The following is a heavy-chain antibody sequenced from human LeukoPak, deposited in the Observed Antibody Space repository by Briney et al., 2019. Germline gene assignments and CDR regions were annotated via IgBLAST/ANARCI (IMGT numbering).Heavy chain of an antibody. D-gene: IGHD3-10*01. J-gene: IGHJ4*02. CDR2: ISGSGGST. V-gene: IGHV3-23*01. Sequence: GGSLRLSCAASGFTFSSFAMSWVRQAPGKGLEWVPGISGSGGSTYYADSVKGRFTISRDNSKNTLYLQVNSLRADDTAVYYCARHYSSGSSSYFDYWGQGTLVTVSS. CDR1: GFTFSSFA. CDR3: ARHYSSGSSSYFDY.